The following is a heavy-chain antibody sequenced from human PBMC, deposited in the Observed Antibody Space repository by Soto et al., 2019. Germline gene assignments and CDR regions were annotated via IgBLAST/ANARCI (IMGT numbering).Heavy chain of an antibody. Sequence: ASVKVSCKASGYTFTGYYMHWVRQAPGQGLEWMGWINPNSGGTNYAQKFQGRVTMTRDTSISTAYMELSRLRSDDTAVYYCARDNGYYESSGYYGFYWGQGTLVTVSS. J-gene: IGHJ4*02. CDR1: GYTFTGYY. CDR2: INPNSGGT. D-gene: IGHD3-22*01. V-gene: IGHV1-2*02. CDR3: ARDNGYYESSGYYGFY.